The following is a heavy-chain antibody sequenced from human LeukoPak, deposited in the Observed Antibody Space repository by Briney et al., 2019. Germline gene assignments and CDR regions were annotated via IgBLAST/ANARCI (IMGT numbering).Heavy chain of an antibody. J-gene: IGHJ6*04. V-gene: IGHV3-74*01. D-gene: IGHD1-26*01. CDR3: AGERMGATALDV. CDR2: INSDGSST. Sequence: GGSLRLSCAASGFTFSSYWMHWVRQAPGKGLVWVSRINSDGSSTSYADSVKGRFTISRDNAKNSLYLQMNSLRAEDTAVYYCAGERMGATALDVWGKGTTVTVPS. CDR1: GFTFSSYW.